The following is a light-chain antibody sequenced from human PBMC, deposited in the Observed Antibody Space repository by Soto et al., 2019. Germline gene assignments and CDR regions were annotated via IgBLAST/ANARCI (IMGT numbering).Light chain of an antibody. CDR3: CSYAGSSTNWV. CDR1: SSDVGSYNL. V-gene: IGLV2-23*02. Sequence: QSVLTQPASVSGSPGQSITISCTGTSSDVGSYNLVSWYQQHPGKAPKLMIYEVSERPSGIFNRFSGSKSGNTASLTISGLQAEDEADYYCCSYAGSSTNWVFGGGTKLTVL. J-gene: IGLJ3*02. CDR2: EVS.